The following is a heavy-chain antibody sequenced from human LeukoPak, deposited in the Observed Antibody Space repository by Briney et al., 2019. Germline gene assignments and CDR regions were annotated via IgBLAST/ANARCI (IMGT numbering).Heavy chain of an antibody. CDR2: INPNSGGT. J-gene: IGHJ4*02. D-gene: IGHD6-6*01. CDR3: ARAWRLYSSSSLTDY. Sequence: GASVKVSCKASGYTFTTYAMNWVRQAPGQGLEWMGWINPNSGGTNYAQKFQGRVTMTRDTSICTAYMELSRLRSDDTAVYYCARAWRLYSSSSLTDYWGQGTLVTVSS. V-gene: IGHV1-2*02. CDR1: GYTFTTYA.